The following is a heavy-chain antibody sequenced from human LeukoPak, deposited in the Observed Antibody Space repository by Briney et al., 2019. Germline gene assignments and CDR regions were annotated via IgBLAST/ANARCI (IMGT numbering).Heavy chain of an antibody. V-gene: IGHV4-59*01. J-gene: IGHJ6*02. CDR2: IYYSGST. D-gene: IGHD1-14*01. Sequence: SETLFLTCTVSGCSLSSYYWSWIRQPPGKGLEWIGYIYYSGSTNYNPSLKSRVTISVDTSKNQFPLKLSSVSAADTAVYYCARAEGDYYGMDVWGQGTTVTVSS. CDR1: GCSLSSYY. CDR3: ARAEGDYYGMDV.